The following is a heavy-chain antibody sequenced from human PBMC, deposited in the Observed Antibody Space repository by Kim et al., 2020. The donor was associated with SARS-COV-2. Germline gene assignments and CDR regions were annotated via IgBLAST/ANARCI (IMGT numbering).Heavy chain of an antibody. CDR2: INRDGSEK. CDR3: AIALSILTDVFYP. J-gene: IGHJ5*02. V-gene: IGHV3-7*01. Sequence: GGSLRLSCIASGFTFTNYWMAWVRQAPGMGLEWVSKINRDGSEKFYVDPVKGRFTISRDNTKNSLYLQMSSLTAEDTAIYYCAIALSILTDVFYPGGQGTPGTVSS. CDR1: GFTFTNYW. D-gene: IGHD3-9*01.